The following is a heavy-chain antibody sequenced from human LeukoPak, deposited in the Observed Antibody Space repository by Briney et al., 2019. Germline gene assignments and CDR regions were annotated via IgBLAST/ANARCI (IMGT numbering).Heavy chain of an antibody. J-gene: IGHJ6*02. D-gene: IGHD6-13*01. CDR2: ISSSSSYI. CDR1: GFTFRSYS. CDR3: ATHMSSSWYNDYYYGMDV. Sequence: PGGSLRLSCADSGFTFRSYSMNWVRQAPGKGLEWVSSISSSSSYIYYADSVKGRFTISRDNAKNSLYLQMNSLRAEDTAVYYCATHMSSSWYNDYYYGMDVWGQGTTVTVSS. V-gene: IGHV3-21*01.